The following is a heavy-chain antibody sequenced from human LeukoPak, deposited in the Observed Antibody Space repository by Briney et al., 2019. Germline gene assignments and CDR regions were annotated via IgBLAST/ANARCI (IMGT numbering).Heavy chain of an antibody. J-gene: IGHJ4*02. CDR2: ISLSSSYI. V-gene: IGHV3-21*01. CDR1: GFTFNSYN. Sequence: PGGSLRLSCAASGFTFNSYNMNWVRQAPGKGLEWVSPISLSSSYIYYADSVKGRFTISRDNAKNSLYLQMNSLRVEDTAVYYCARGIVLAGNVDYWGQGTLVTVSS. D-gene: IGHD6-19*01. CDR3: ARGIVLAGNVDY.